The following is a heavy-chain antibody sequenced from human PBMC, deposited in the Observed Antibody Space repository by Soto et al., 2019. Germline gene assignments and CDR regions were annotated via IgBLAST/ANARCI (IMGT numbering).Heavy chain of an antibody. V-gene: IGHV1-18*01. J-gene: IGHJ4*02. CDR1: GYTFTSYG. D-gene: IGHD6-13*01. Sequence: QVQLVQSGAEVKKPGASVKVSCKASGYTFTSYGISWVRQAPGQGLEWMGWISAYNGNTNYAQKLQGRVTMTTDTSTRTAYMELSSLRSDDTAVYYCARDKGIAAAGPNSFDYWGQGTLVTVSS. CDR3: ARDKGIAAAGPNSFDY. CDR2: ISAYNGNT.